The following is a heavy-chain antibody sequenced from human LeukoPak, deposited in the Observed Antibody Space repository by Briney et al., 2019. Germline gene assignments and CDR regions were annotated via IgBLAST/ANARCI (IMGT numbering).Heavy chain of an antibody. CDR1: GYTFTGYY. J-gene: IGHJ4*02. CDR3: ARHITMIDPFDY. V-gene: IGHV1-2*02. D-gene: IGHD3-22*01. Sequence: GASVKVSCKASGYTFTGYYMHWVRQAPGQGLGWMGWINPNSGGTNYAQKFQGRVTMTRDTSISTAYMELSRLRSDDTAVYYCARHITMIDPFDYWGQGTLVTVSS. CDR2: INPNSGGT.